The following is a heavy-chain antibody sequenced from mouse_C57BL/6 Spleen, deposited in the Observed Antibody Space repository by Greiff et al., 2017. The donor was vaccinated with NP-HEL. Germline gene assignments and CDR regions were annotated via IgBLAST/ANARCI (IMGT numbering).Heavy chain of an antibody. CDR1: GFTFSDAW. J-gene: IGHJ3*01. CDR3: TRQTTGFAY. CDR2: IRNKANNHAT. V-gene: IGHV6-6*01. D-gene: IGHD1-1*01. Sequence: EVKLMESGGGLVQPGGSMKLSCAASGFTFSDAWMDWVRQSPEKGLEWVAEIRNKANNHATYYAESVKGRFTISRDDSKSSVYLQMNSLRAEDTGIYYCTRQTTGFAYWGQGTLVTVSA.